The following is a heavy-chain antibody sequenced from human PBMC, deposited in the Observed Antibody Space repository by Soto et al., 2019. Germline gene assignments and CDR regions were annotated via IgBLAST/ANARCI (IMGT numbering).Heavy chain of an antibody. CDR3: ARERYYYDSSGYAPKYYFDY. Sequence: SETLSLTCTVSGGSISSYYWSWIRQPPGKGLEWIGYIYYSGSTNYNPSLKSRVTISVDTSKNQFSLKLSSVTAADTAVYYCARERYYYDSSGYAPKYYFDYWGQGTLVTVSS. V-gene: IGHV4-59*01. D-gene: IGHD3-22*01. CDR2: IYYSGST. CDR1: GGSISSYY. J-gene: IGHJ4*02.